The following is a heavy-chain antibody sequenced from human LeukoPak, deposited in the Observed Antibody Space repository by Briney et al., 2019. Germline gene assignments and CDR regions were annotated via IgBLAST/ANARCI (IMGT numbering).Heavy chain of an antibody. CDR1: GFTLSSYS. V-gene: IGHV3-21*01. J-gene: IGHJ3*02. Sequence: GGSLRLSCAASGFTLSSYSMNWVRQAPGKGLEWVSSISSSSSYIYYADSVKGRFTISRDNAKNSLYLQMNSLRAEDTAVYYCARGYHGSGNGAFDIWGQGTMVTVSS. CDR3: ARGYHGSGNGAFDI. D-gene: IGHD3-10*01. CDR2: ISSSSSYI.